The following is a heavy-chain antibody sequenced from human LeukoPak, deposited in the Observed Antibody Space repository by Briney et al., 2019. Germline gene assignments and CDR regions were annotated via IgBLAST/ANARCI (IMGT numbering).Heavy chain of an antibody. Sequence: SQTLSLTCAMSGDRVSSNSAAWTWIRQFPSRGLGWLGMTYNLSKWYNDYAVSVQSGITINPETSKNQFSLQLKSVTPETPAGDCCARGRVTTIANYYYYYIDVWGEGTTVTVSS. CDR1: GDRVSSNSAA. D-gene: IGHD4-17*01. V-gene: IGHV6-1*01. CDR3: ARGRVTTIANYYYYYIDV. J-gene: IGHJ6*03. CDR2: TYNLSKWYN.